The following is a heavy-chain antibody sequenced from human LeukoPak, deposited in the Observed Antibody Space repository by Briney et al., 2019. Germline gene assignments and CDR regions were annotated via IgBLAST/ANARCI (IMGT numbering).Heavy chain of an antibody. J-gene: IGHJ4*02. V-gene: IGHV3-21*01. CDR3: ARDLRHYYDSSGYFS. Sequence: GGSLRLSCAASGFTFSSYSMNWVRQAPGKGLEWVSSISSSSSYIYYTDSVKGRFTISRDNAKNSLYLQMNSLRAEDTAVYYCARDLRHYYDSSGYFSWGQGTLVTVSS. CDR1: GFTFSSYS. CDR2: ISSSSSYI. D-gene: IGHD3-22*01.